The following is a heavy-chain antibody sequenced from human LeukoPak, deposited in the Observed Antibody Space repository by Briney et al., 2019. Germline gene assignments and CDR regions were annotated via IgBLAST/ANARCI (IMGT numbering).Heavy chain of an antibody. CDR2: IYSGGST. J-gene: IGHJ3*02. CDR3: ARDSNSSSWFDAFDI. V-gene: IGHV3-66*01. Sequence: GGSLRLSCAASGFTVSSNYMSWVRQAPGKGLEWVSVIYSGGSTYYADSVKGRFTISRDNSKNTLYLQMNSLRAEDTAVYYCARDSNSSSWFDAFDIWAKGQWSPSLQ. D-gene: IGHD6-13*01. CDR1: GFTVSSNY.